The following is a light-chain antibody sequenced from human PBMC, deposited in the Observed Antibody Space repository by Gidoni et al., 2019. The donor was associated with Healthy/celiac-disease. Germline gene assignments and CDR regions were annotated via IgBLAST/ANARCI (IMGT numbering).Light chain of an antibody. CDR2: KAS. CDR1: QSISSW. Sequence: DIQMTQSPSTLSASVGDRVTITCRASQSISSWLAWYQQKPGKAPKLLIYKASSLESGVPSRFSGSGSGTEFTLTISSLQPDDFATYYCQQYNSYPTFXQXTKLEIK. J-gene: IGKJ2*01. CDR3: QQYNSYPT. V-gene: IGKV1-5*03.